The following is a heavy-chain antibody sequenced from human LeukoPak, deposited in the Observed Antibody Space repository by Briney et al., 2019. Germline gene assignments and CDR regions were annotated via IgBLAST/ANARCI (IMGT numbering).Heavy chain of an antibody. D-gene: IGHD6-13*01. V-gene: IGHV4-34*01. Sequence: SETLSLTCAVYGGSFSGYYWSWIRQPPGKGLEWIGEINHSGSTNYNPSLKSRVTISVDTSKNQFSLTLSSVTAADTAVYYCARDIAAAGGLDPWGQGTLVTVSS. CDR2: INHSGST. CDR3: ARDIAAAGGLDP. J-gene: IGHJ5*02. CDR1: GGSFSGYY.